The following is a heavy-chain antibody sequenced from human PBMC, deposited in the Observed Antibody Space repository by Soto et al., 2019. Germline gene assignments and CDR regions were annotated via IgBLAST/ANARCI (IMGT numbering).Heavy chain of an antibody. CDR3: ARGSHYDFSSGYADSFDV. D-gene: IGHD3-3*01. J-gene: IGHJ3*01. CDR2: INHSGNT. Sequence: SETLSLTCAVYGGSFSGYYWSWFRQPPGEGLEWIGEINHSGNTNYNPSLKSRVTVSVDTSKNQFSLKIYSMTAADTAIYFCARGSHYDFSSGYADSFDVWGQGPMVTVSS. V-gene: IGHV4-34*01. CDR1: GGSFSGYY.